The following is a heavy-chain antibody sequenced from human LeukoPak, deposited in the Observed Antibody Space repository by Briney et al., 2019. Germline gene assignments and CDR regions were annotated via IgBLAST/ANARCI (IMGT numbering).Heavy chain of an antibody. V-gene: IGHV4-39*01. CDR2: LYYSGST. Sequence: NPSETLSLTCTVSGGSISSSGYYWGWIRQPPGKGLEWIGSLYYSGSTYYNPSLKSRVTISVDTSKNQFSLRLSSVTATDTAVYYCARALGYSLSDYFGFWGQGTLVTVSS. J-gene: IGHJ4*02. CDR3: ARALGYSLSDYFGF. CDR1: GGSISSSGYY. D-gene: IGHD4-23*01.